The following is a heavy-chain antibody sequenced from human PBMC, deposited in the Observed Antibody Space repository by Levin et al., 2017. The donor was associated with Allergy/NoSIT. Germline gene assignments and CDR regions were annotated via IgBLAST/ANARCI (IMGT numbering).Heavy chain of an antibody. CDR3: ARHCRRLSTICSETYFDY. Sequence: PSETLSLTCTVSGGSVSSTNYYWAWIRQPPGKGLEWIGSFYYSGSTFYNPSLKSRVTISVDTSKNQLSLKVSSVTAADTAVYYCARHCRRLSTICSETYFDYWGQGTLVTVSS. J-gene: IGHJ4*02. CDR2: FYYSGST. CDR1: GGSVSSTNYY. V-gene: IGHV4-39*01. D-gene: IGHD2-2*01.